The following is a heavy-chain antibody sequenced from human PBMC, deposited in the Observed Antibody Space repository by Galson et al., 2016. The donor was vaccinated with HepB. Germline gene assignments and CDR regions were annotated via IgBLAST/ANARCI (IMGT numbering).Heavy chain of an antibody. J-gene: IGHJ5*02. CDR3: ARGFMASVGWFDP. D-gene: IGHD3-3*01. CDR2: IIPIFGTA. CDR1: GGTFSSYI. V-gene: IGHV1-69*13. Sequence: SVKVSCKASGGTFSSYIITWVRQAPGQGLEWMGGIIPIFGTANYAQQFQGRVTITADESTNTAYMELSSLKSEDTAVYYWARGFMASVGWFDPWGQGTLVTVSS.